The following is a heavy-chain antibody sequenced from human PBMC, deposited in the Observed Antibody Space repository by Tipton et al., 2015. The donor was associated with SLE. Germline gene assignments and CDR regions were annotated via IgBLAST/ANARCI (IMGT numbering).Heavy chain of an antibody. V-gene: IGHV4-39*07. CDR1: GGSISSSSYY. CDR3: ARDADYSKVLDY. J-gene: IGHJ4*02. D-gene: IGHD4-11*01. CDR2: IYYSGST. Sequence: TLSLTCTVSGGSISSSSYYWGWIRQPPGKGLEWIGSIYYSGSTNYNPSLKSRVTISVDTSKNQFSLKLSSVTAADTAVYYCARDADYSKVLDYWGQGTLVTVSS.